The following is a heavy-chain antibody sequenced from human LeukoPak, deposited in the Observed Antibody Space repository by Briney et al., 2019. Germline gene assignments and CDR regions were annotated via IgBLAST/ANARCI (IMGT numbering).Heavy chain of an antibody. V-gene: IGHV3-21*01. J-gene: IGHJ4*02. CDR2: ISSSSSYI. CDR3: ARDSYSSGWHDY. CDR1: GFTFSSYA. D-gene: IGHD6-19*01. Sequence: GGSLRLSCAASGFTFSSYAMSWVRQAPGKGLEWASSISSSSSYIYYADSVKGRFTISRDNAKNSLYLQMNSLRAEDTAVYYCARDSYSSGWHDYWGQGTLVTVSS.